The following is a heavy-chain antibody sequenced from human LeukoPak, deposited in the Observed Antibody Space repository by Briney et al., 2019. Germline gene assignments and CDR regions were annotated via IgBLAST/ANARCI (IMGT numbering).Heavy chain of an antibody. V-gene: IGHV1-2*02. CDR1: GYTFTGYY. J-gene: IGHJ4*02. D-gene: IGHD6-6*01. Sequence: ASVKVSCKASGYTFTGYYMHWVRQAPGQGLEWMGWINPNSGGTNYAQKFQGRVTMTRDTSISTAYMELSRLRSDDTAVYYCARDQGRGIAARPENLDYWGQGTLVTVSS. CDR3: ARDQGRGIAARPENLDY. CDR2: INPNSGGT.